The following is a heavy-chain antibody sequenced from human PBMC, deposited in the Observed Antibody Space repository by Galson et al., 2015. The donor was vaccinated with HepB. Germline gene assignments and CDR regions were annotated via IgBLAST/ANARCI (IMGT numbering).Heavy chain of an antibody. J-gene: IGHJ4*02. D-gene: IGHD2-2*01. CDR1: GFTFSSYA. V-gene: IGHV3-23*01. CDR2: ISGSGGST. CDR3: AKVAGHLVVPAATDFDY. Sequence: SLRLSCAASGFTFSSYAMSWVRQAPGKGLEWVSAISGSGGSTYYADSVKGRFTISRDNSKNTLYLQMNSLRAEDTAVYYCAKVAGHLVVPAATDFDYWGQGTLVTVSS.